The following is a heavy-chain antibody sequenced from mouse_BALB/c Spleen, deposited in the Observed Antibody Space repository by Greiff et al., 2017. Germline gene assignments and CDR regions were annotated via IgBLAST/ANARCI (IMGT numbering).Heavy chain of an antibody. Sequence: QVQLQQSGAELVRPGTSVKVSCKASGYAFTNYLIEWVKQRPGQGLEWIGVINPGSGGTNYNEKFKGKATLTADKSSSTAYMQLSSLTSDDSAVYFCARGDYGYRAYWGQGTLVTVSA. V-gene: IGHV1-54*01. CDR2: INPGSGGT. J-gene: IGHJ3*01. CDR1: GYAFTNYL. CDR3: ARGDYGYRAY. D-gene: IGHD1-2*01.